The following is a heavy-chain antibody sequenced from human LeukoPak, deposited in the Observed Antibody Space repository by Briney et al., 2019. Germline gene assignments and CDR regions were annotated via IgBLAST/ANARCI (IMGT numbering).Heavy chain of an antibody. V-gene: IGHV3-48*04. D-gene: IGHD3-16*01. CDR3: ARTYDYVWGSYYYYYGMDV. J-gene: IGHJ6*02. CDR2: ISSSSSTI. Sequence: GGSLRLSCAASGFTFSSYSMNWVRQAPGKGLEWVSYISSSSSTIYYADSVKGRFTISRDNAKNSLYLQMNSLRAEDMAVYYCARTYDYVWGSYYYYYGMDVWGQGTTVTVSS. CDR1: GFTFSSYS.